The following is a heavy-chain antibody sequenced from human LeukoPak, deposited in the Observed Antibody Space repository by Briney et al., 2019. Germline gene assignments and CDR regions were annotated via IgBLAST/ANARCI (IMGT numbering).Heavy chain of an antibody. J-gene: IGHJ4*02. D-gene: IGHD2-2*01. CDR1: GFTFGDYA. V-gene: IGHV3-49*04. Sequence: GGSLRLSCTASGFTFGDYAMSWVRQAPGKGLEWVGFIRSKAYGGTTEYAASVKGRFTISRDDSKGIAYLQMNSLKTEDTAVYYCTRGPVVPAAGFDYWGQGTLVTVSS. CDR3: TRGPVVPAAGFDY. CDR2: IRSKAYGGTT.